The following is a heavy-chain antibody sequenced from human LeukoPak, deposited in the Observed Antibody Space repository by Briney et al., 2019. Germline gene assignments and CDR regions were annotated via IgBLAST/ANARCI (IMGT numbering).Heavy chain of an antibody. CDR1: GDSMTGGSYY. CDR3: ARERGYSYGYRMDWFDP. D-gene: IGHD5-18*01. J-gene: IGHJ5*02. CDR2: IYTSGST. Sequence: QPSQTLSLTCSVSGDSMTGGSYYWSWIRQPAGKGLEWIGRIYTSGSTNYNPSLKSRVTISVDTSKNQFSLKLSSVTAADTAVYYCARERGYSYGYRMDWFDPWGQGTLVTVSS. V-gene: IGHV4-61*02.